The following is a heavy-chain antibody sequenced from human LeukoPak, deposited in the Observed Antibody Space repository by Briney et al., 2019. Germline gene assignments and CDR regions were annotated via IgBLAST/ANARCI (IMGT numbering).Heavy chain of an antibody. CDR3: AGSIVGVPVHY. Sequence: PSETLSLTCTVSGGSISSSSYYWGWIRQPPGKGLEWIGSIYYSGSTYYNPSLKSRVTISVDTSKNQSSLKLSSVTAADTAVYYCAGSIVGVPVHYWGQGTLVTVSS. CDR2: IYYSGST. CDR1: GGSISSSSYY. V-gene: IGHV4-39*01. D-gene: IGHD1-26*01. J-gene: IGHJ4*02.